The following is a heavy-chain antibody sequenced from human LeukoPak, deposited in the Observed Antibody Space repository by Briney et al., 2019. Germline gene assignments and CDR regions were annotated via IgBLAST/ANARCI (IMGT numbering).Heavy chain of an antibody. D-gene: IGHD3-16*01. J-gene: IGHJ6*02. CDR1: GFTFRSYA. V-gene: IGHV3-23*01. CDR2: ISGGGGST. CDR3: AKGEVIGGSYYYGMDV. Sequence: GGSLRLSCAASGFTFRSYAMSWVRQAPGKGLEWVSAISGGGGSTYHADSVRGRLTISRDNSKNTLYLQMNSLRAEDTAVYYCAKGEVIGGSYYYGMDVWGQGTTVTVSS.